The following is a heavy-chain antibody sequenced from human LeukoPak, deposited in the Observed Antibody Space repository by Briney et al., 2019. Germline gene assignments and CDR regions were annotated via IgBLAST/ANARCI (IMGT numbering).Heavy chain of an antibody. J-gene: IGHJ6*03. Sequence: ASVKVSCKASGGTFSSYAISWVRQAPGQGLEWMGGIIPIFGTANYAQKFQGRVTITADESTSTAYMELSSLRSEDTAVYYCARDRAFHRLIWGKGVVPAAIPRDVYYYYMDVWGKGTTVTVSS. V-gene: IGHV1-69*13. D-gene: IGHD2-2*02. CDR2: IIPIFGTA. CDR1: GGTFSSYA. CDR3: ARDRAFHRLIWGKGVVPAAIPRDVYYYYMDV.